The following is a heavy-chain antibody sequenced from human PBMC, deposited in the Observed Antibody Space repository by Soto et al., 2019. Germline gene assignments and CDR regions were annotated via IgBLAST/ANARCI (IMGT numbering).Heavy chain of an antibody. CDR2: IYPGDSDP. CDR3: ARSPCGADCYSVAPFDY. J-gene: IGHJ4*02. V-gene: IGHV5-51*01. Sequence: GDSLKISCKGSGYSFTNYWIGWVRQMPGKALEWMGIIYPGDSDPRYSPSFQGQVTISADKSISTAYLQWSSLKASDTAMYYCARSPCGADCYSVAPFDYWGQGTLVTVSS. D-gene: IGHD2-21*02. CDR1: GYSFTNYW.